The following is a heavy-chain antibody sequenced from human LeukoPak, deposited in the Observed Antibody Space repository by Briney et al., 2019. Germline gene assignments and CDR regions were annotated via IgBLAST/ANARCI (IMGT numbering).Heavy chain of an antibody. V-gene: IGHV4-59*08. CDR1: GGSISSYH. CDR3: ARLGGSGSYSKGGFDY. Sequence: SETLSLTCTVSGGSISSYHWSWIRQPPGKGLEWIGYIYYSGSTNYNPSLKSRVTISVDTSKNQFSLKLSSVTAADTAIYYCARLGGSGSYSKGGFDYWGQGTLVTVSS. CDR2: IYYSGST. D-gene: IGHD3-10*01. J-gene: IGHJ4*02.